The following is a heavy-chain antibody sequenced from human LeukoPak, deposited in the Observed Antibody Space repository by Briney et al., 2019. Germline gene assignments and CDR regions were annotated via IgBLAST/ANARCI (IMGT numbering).Heavy chain of an antibody. Sequence: GGSLRLSCAASGFTFSSYEMIWVRQAPGKGLEWLSYISSSGSVEKYADSVKGRFTISRDNAKNSLYLQMYSLRAEDTAVYYCARGEQLNYFVYWGQGALVTVSS. J-gene: IGHJ4*02. CDR1: GFTFSSYE. CDR3: ARGEQLNYFVY. CDR2: ISSSGSVE. V-gene: IGHV3-48*03. D-gene: IGHD1-26*01.